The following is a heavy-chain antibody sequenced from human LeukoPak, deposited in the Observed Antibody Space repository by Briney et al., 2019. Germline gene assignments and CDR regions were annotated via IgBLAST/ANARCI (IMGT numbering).Heavy chain of an antibody. CDR3: AKEPRPYSSGPSGVVT. CDR1: GFTFSSYG. J-gene: IGHJ3*02. CDR2: ISGSGGST. V-gene: IGHV3-23*01. D-gene: IGHD6-19*01. Sequence: GGSLRLSCAASGFTFSSYGMSWVRQAPGKGLEWVSAISGSGGSTYYADSVKGRFTISRDNSKNTLYLQMNSLRAEDTAVYYCAKEPRPYSSGPSGVVTWGQGTMVTVSS.